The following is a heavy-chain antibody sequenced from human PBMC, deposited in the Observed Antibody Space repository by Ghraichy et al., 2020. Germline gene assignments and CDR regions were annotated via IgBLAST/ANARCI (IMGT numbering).Heavy chain of an antibody. CDR3: ARDDNCGFDY. Sequence: GGSLRLSCAASGFTFSDYGMHWVRQAPGKGLEWVSYISIGSNTIYYADSVKGRFTISRDNAKNTLFLQMNSLRAEDTAVYYCARDDNCGFDYWGQGALVTVSS. D-gene: IGHD5-24*01. V-gene: IGHV3-48*01. J-gene: IGHJ4*02. CDR1: GFTFSDYG. CDR2: ISIGSNTI.